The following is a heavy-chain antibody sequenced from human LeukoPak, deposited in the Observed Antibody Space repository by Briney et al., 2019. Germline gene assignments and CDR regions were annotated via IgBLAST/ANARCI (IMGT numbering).Heavy chain of an antibody. CDR2: ISYDGSNK. Sequence: PGRSLRLSCAASGFTFSSYGMHWVRQAPGKGLEWVAVISYDGSNKYYADSVRGRFTISRDNSKNTLYLQMNSLRAEDTAVYYCAKDREVVTAIGDYWGQGTLVTVSS. V-gene: IGHV3-30*18. CDR1: GFTFSSYG. D-gene: IGHD2-21*02. CDR3: AKDREVVTAIGDY. J-gene: IGHJ4*02.